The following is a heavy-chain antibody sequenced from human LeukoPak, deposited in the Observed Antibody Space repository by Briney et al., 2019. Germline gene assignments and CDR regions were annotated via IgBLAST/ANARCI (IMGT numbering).Heavy chain of an antibody. Sequence: ASVKVSCKASGYTFTGYYMHWVRQAPGQGLEWMGWINPNSGGTIYAQKFQGRVTMTRDTSISTAYMELSRLRSDDTAVYYCARGDGDGYNFGYWGQGTLVTVSS. CDR3: ARGDGDGYNFGY. D-gene: IGHD5-24*01. CDR2: INPNSGGT. CDR1: GYTFTGYY. V-gene: IGHV1-2*02. J-gene: IGHJ4*02.